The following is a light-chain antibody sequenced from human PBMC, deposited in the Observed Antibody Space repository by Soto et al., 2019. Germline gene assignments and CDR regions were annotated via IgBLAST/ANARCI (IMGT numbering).Light chain of an antibody. CDR2: GAS. J-gene: IGKJ2*01. CDR1: QSVGSNH. Sequence: EIVLTQSPGTLSLSPGERATLSCRASQSVGSNHLAWYQQKPGQAPGLLIHGASRRATGTPDRFSGSGSGTAFTLTISRLDPGDFAVYYCHQYGGSPYTFGQGTRLEI. V-gene: IGKV3-20*01. CDR3: HQYGGSPYT.